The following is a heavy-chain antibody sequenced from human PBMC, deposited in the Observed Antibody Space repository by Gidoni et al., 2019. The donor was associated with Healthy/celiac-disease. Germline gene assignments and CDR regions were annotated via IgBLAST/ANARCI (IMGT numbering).Heavy chain of an antibody. J-gene: IGHJ6*02. CDR2: INHSGST. CDR3: ARGLGISGQTPPLGMDV. V-gene: IGHV4-34*01. CDR1: GGSFSGYY. D-gene: IGHD5-12*01. Sequence: QVQLQQWGAGLLKPSQTLSLTCAVYGGSFSGYYWSWIRQPPGKGLEWIGEINHSGSTNYNPSLKSRVTISVDTSKNQFSLKLSSVTAADTAVYYCARGLGISGQTPPLGMDVWGQGTTVTVSS.